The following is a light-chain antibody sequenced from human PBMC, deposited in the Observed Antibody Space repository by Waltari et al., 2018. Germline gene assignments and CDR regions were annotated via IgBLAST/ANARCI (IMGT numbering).Light chain of an antibody. CDR3: QVWDSGSGHPHVV. CDR2: DDS. J-gene: IGLJ2*01. V-gene: IGLV3-21*02. CDR1: NIGSKS. Sequence: SYVLTQPPSVSVAPGQTASITCRGYNIGSKSVHWYQQKAGQAPVLVVHDDSDRPSGIPERLSGSNSGNTATLTISRVEAGDEADFYCQVWDSGSGHPHVVFGGGTRLTVL.